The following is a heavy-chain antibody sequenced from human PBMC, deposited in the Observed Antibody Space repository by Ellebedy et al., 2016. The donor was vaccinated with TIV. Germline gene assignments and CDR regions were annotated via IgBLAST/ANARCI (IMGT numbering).Heavy chain of an antibody. V-gene: IGHV3-7*01. CDR1: GFNFRSYW. J-gene: IGHJ5*02. Sequence: GESLKISCAASGFNFRSYWMTWVRQAPGKGLEWMAKIRQEGDEIYYVESVKGRFTISRDNAKNSLFPQMNSLRVEDTAVYYCARRASYGDYAVQVNPWFDPWGQGTLVTVSS. D-gene: IGHD4-17*01. CDR3: ARRASYGDYAVQVNPWFDP. CDR2: IRQEGDEI.